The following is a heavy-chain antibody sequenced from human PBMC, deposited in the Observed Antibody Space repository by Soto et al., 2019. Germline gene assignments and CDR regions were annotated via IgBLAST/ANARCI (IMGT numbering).Heavy chain of an antibody. CDR3: ARDWGHMTSYYFDN. CDR1: GYTFTSFG. Sequence: ASVKVSCKASGYTFTSFGITWVRQAPGQGLEWMGWISAYNGNTNYAQKLQGRVTMTIDTSTTTAYMELRSLRYDDTAVYYCARDWGHMTSYYFDNGGQGTMVTVSS. CDR2: ISAYNGNT. J-gene: IGHJ4*02. V-gene: IGHV1-18*01. D-gene: IGHD3-9*01.